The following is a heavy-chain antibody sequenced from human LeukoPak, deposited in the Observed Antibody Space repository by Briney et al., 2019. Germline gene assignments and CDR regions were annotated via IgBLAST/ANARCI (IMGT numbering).Heavy chain of an antibody. CDR2: IYYTGST. V-gene: IGHV4-59*01. CDR3: ARGYSSGRIDS. Sequence: PSETLSLTCTVSGGSISNYYWSWIRQPPGKGLEWSAYIYYTGSTNYNPSLKSRVTISVDTSKNQFSLMLSSVTAADTAVYHCARGYSSGRIDSWGQGTLVTVSS. CDR1: GGSISNYY. D-gene: IGHD6-19*01. J-gene: IGHJ4*02.